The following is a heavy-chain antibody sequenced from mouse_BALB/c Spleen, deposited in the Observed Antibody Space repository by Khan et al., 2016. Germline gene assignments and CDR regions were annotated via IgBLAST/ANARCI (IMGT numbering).Heavy chain of an antibody. Sequence: QVQLKQSGPELKKPGETVKISCKASEYTFTNYGMNWVKQAPGKGLKWMGWINTNTGEPTYAEEFKGRFAFSLEASASTAYLQINNLKNEDSATYFCARTCDYPYYALDYWGPVTSVSVSS. CDR3: ARTCDYPYYALDY. CDR1: EYTFTNYG. D-gene: IGHD2-13*01. V-gene: IGHV9-3*02. CDR2: INTNTGEP. J-gene: IGHJ4*01.